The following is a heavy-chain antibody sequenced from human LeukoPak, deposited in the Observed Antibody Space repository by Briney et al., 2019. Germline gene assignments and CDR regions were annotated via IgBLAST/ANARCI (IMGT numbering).Heavy chain of an antibody. CDR1: GYTFTSYD. V-gene: IGHV1-8*01. J-gene: IGHJ4*02. CDR2: MNPNSGNT. CDR3: ARGLGAGTHYDFWSGYYYFDY. Sequence: ASVTVSCKASGYTFTSYDINWVRQAPGQGLEWMGWMNPNSGNTGYAQKFQGRVTMTRNTSISTAYMELSSLRSEDTAVYYCARGLGAGTHYDFWSGYYYFDYWGQGTLVTVSS. D-gene: IGHD3-3*01.